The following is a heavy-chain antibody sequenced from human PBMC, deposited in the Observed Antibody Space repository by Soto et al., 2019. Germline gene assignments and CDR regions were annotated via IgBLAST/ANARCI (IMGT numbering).Heavy chain of an antibody. CDR3: ARDRGSSLANAFDI. J-gene: IGHJ3*02. CDR2: IWYDGSNK. CDR1: GFTFSSYG. Sequence: GGSLRLSCAASGFTFSSYGMHWVRQAPGKGLEWVAVIWYDGSNKYYADSVKGRFTISRDNSKNTLYLQMNSLRAEDTAVYYCARDRGSSLANAFDIWGQGTMVTVSS. V-gene: IGHV3-33*01. D-gene: IGHD3-10*01.